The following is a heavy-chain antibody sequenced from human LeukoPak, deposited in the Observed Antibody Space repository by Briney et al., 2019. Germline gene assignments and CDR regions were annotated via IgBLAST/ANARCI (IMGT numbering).Heavy chain of an antibody. CDR3: ARDRTVTKYFEL. Sequence: GGSLRLSCAASEFTFSSYSMNWGRQAPGKGLEWVSSITTSRDNITYADSVRGRFTISRDNAKNSLYLQMTSLRAEDTAVYYCARDRTVTKYFELWGRGTLVTVSS. D-gene: IGHD4-17*01. CDR2: ITTSRDNI. J-gene: IGHJ2*01. V-gene: IGHV3-21*01. CDR1: EFTFSSYS.